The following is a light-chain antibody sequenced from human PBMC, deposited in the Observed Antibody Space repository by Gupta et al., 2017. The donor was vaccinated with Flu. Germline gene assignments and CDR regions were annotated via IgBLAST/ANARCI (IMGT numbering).Light chain of an antibody. J-gene: IGLJ2*01. CDR2: EDN. V-gene: IGLV6-57*03. Sequence: FILTQPHSVSESPGKTVTITCTRSSGNIGANYVQWYQQRPGSAPSCVIFEDNRRHSGVPDRFSGSLDRSSKSASRTISALTADDEGDYCCQSYDRSDHGVFGGGTRLTVL. CDR3: QSYDRSDHGV. CDR1: SGNIGANY.